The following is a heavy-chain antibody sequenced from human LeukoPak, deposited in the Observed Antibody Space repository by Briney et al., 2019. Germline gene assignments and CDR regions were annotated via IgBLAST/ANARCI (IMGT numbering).Heavy chain of an antibody. J-gene: IGHJ6*02. CDR3: ARLWFGELLVPSYYYYGMDV. Sequence: SETLSLTCTVSGGSVSSGSYYWSWIRQPPGTGLEWIGYIYYSGSTNYNPSLKSRVTISVDTSKNQFSLKLSSVTAADTAVYYCARLWFGELLVPSYYYYGMDVWGQGTTVTVSS. D-gene: IGHD3-10*01. CDR2: IYYSGST. CDR1: GGSVSSGSYY. V-gene: IGHV4-61*01.